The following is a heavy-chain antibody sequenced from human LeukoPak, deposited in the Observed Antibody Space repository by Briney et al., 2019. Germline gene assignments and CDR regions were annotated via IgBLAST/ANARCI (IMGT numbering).Heavy chain of an antibody. V-gene: IGHV1-8*01. CDR1: GYTFTSYD. J-gene: IGHJ6*03. Sequence: ASVKVSCKASGYTFTSYDINWVRQATGQGLEWMGWMNPNSGNTGYAQKFQGRVTMTRNTSISTAYMELSSQRSEDTAVYYCARGCRSGSYLSRYYYYMDVWGKGTTVTVSS. CDR2: MNPNSGNT. D-gene: IGHD1-26*01. CDR3: ARGCRSGSYLSRYYYYMDV.